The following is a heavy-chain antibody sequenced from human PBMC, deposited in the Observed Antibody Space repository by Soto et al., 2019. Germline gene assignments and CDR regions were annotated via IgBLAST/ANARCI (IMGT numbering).Heavy chain of an antibody. J-gene: IGHJ3*02. CDR2: ISYDGSNK. V-gene: IGHV3-30*18. CDR1: GFTFSSYG. D-gene: IGHD4-17*01. Sequence: GGSLRLSCAASGFTFSSYGMHWVRQAPGKGLEWVAVISYDGSNKYYADSVKGRFTISRDNSKNTLYLQMNSLRAEDTAVYYRAKGDYGSGAFDIWGQGTMVTVSS. CDR3: AKGDYGSGAFDI.